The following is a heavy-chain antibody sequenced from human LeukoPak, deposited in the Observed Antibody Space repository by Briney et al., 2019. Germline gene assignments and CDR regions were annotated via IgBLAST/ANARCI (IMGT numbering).Heavy chain of an antibody. Sequence: ASVKVSCKASGYTFSTYGLSWVRQAPGQGLEWMGWIIAYNGDTNYAQKFQDRVTMTTDTSTNTAYMQLRSLTSDDTAVYYCARFGIGQVVFDDWARGRQLLFDYWGQGSLVTVSS. CDR3: ARFGIGQVVFDDWARGRQLLFDY. J-gene: IGHJ4*02. V-gene: IGHV1-18*04. D-gene: IGHD6-6*01. CDR1: GYTFSTYG. CDR2: IIAYNGDT.